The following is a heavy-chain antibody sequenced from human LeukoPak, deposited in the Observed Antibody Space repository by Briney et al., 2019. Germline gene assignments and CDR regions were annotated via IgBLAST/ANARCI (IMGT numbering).Heavy chain of an antibody. V-gene: IGHV4-30-2*01. CDR1: GGSISSGGYY. J-gene: IGHJ3*01. D-gene: IGHD3-10*01. CDR2: IYHSGST. Sequence: PSETLSLTCTVSGGSISSGGYYWSWIRHHPGKGLEGIGYIYHSGSTYYNPSLKSRVTISVDTPKNQFSLRLTSVTAADTAIYYCARDIQTFGEGSFHVWGQGIMVTVSS. CDR3: ARDIQTFGEGSFHV.